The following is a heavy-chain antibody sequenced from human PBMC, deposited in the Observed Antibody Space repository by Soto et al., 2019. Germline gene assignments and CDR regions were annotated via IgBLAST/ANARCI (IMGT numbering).Heavy chain of an antibody. CDR1: GGSINNYY. CDR3: ASGRWLQLPTL. Sequence: PSETLSLTCTVSGGSINNYYWSWIRQFPGKGLEWIGYMYKSGTTNYNPSLERRVTISVDTSKTQFSLKVSSVTAADTAVYYCASGRWLQLPTLWGRGTMVTVSS. J-gene: IGHJ3*01. CDR2: MYKSGTT. V-gene: IGHV4-59*08. D-gene: IGHD5-12*01.